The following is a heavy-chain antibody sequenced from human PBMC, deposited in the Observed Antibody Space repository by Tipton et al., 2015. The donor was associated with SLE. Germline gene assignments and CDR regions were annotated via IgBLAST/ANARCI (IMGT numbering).Heavy chain of an antibody. CDR3: ARGGGSYYDY. CDR1: GGSISGYY. V-gene: IGHV4-4*07. J-gene: IGHJ4*02. CDR2: IYSSGST. Sequence: TLSLTCTVSGGSISGYYWSWIRQPAGKGLEWIGRIYSSGSTLYNPSLKSRLTLSLDMSNNQFSLRVRSVTAADTAVYYCARGGGSYYDYWGQGRLVTVSS. D-gene: IGHD1-26*01.